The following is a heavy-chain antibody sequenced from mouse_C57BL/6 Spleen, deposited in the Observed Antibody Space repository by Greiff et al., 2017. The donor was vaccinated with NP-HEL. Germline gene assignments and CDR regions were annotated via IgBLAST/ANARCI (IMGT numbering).Heavy chain of an antibody. V-gene: IGHV1-80*01. D-gene: IGHD1-1*01. J-gene: IGHJ3*01. CDR2: IYPGDGDT. CDR1: GYAFSSYW. Sequence: VMLVESGAELVKPGASVKISCKASGYAFSSYWMNWVKQRPGKGLEWIGQIYPGDGDTNYNGKFKGKATLTADKSSSTAYMQLSSLTSEDSAVYFCARAYGSSYGPWFAYWGQGTLVTVSA. CDR3: ARAYGSSYGPWFAY.